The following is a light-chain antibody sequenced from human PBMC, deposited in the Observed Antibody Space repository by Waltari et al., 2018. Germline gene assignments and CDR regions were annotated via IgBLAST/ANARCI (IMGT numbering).Light chain of an antibody. Sequence: SYVLPPPPSVSVAPGKTARVICGGNDIGSQTVHLYQQKPGQAPVVVISYDSDRPSGIPERFAGSNSGDTATLTIRRVEAGDEADYYCQVWDSSNDHPVVFGGGTKLTVL. V-gene: IGLV3-21*04. CDR2: YDS. J-gene: IGLJ2*01. CDR1: DIGSQT. CDR3: QVWDSSNDHPVV.